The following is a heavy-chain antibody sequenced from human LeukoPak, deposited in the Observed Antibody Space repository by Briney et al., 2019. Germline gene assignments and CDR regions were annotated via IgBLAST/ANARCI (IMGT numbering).Heavy chain of an antibody. CDR1: GYSFTSYW. CDR3: ARLLSGAVAGDF. J-gene: IGHJ4*02. CDR2: VDASDSYT. V-gene: IGHV5-10-1*01. D-gene: IGHD6-19*01. Sequence: GESLKISCKTSGYSFTSYWITWVRQMPGKGLEWVGRVDASDSYTNYSPSFQGHVTISTDRSISTSYLQWSGLRAPDTAIYYCARLLSGAVAGDFWGQGTLVTVSS.